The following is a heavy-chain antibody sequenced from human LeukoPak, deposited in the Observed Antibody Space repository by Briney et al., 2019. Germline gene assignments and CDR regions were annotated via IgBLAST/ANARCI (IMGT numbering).Heavy chain of an antibody. Sequence: GGSLRLSCAASGFTFSSYAMHWVRQAPGKGLEWVTIISYDGTNKYYADSVKGRFTISRDNSKNTLFLQMNSLRAEDTAVYYCAKVRAGLVTIIEQWGQGTLVTVSS. CDR1: GFTFSSYA. V-gene: IGHV3-30*04. J-gene: IGHJ4*02. CDR2: ISYDGTNK. CDR3: AKVRAGLVTIIEQ. D-gene: IGHD3/OR15-3a*01.